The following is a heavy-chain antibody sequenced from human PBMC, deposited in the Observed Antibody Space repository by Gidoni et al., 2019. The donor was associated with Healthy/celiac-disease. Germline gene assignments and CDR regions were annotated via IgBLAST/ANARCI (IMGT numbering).Heavy chain of an antibody. Sequence: EVQLVESGGGLVQPGRSLRLSCTATGFTFGDYAMSWFRQAPGKGLEWVGFIRSKAYGGTTEYAASVKGRFTISRDDSKSIAYLQMNSLKTEDTAVYYCTRTQGILSSGWKGPNDYWGQGTLVTVSS. V-gene: IGHV3-49*03. D-gene: IGHD6-19*01. CDR3: TRTQGILSSGWKGPNDY. J-gene: IGHJ4*02. CDR2: IRSKAYGGTT. CDR1: GFTFGDYA.